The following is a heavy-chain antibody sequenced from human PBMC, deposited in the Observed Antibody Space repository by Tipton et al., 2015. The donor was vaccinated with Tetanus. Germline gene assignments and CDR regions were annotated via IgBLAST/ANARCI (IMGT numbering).Heavy chain of an antibody. V-gene: IGHV5-51*01. CDR3: ARRRSAILSGSYHWYFDI. J-gene: IGHJ2*01. CDR2: IDPRDSET. Sequence: VQLVQSGPEVKKPGGSLKISCRGSGYNFTHYSIGWVRQMPGKGLEWVGIIDPRDSETFQGHVTISADKSISTAHLRWSSLEASDTAIYYCARRRSAILSGSYHWYFDIWGRGTLVIVSS. D-gene: IGHD3-9*01. CDR1: GYNFTHYS.